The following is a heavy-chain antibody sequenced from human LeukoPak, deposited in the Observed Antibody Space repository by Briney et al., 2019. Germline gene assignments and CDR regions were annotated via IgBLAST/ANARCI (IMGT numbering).Heavy chain of an antibody. D-gene: IGHD3-9*01. CDR1: GGSISPHY. CDR2: VYYNGLT. J-gene: IGHJ4*02. V-gene: IGHV4-59*11. Sequence: SETLSLTCTVSGGSISPHYWTWIRQTPGKGLEWIGYVYYNGLTSYNASLRSRLILSVDTARNQVSLKLTSVTAADTAVYYCAREFEYYFDYWGQGTLVTVSS. CDR3: AREFEYYFDY.